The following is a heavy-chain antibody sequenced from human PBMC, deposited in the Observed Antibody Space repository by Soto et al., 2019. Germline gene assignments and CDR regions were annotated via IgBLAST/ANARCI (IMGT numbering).Heavy chain of an antibody. D-gene: IGHD3-10*01. J-gene: IGHJ6*03. Sequence: ASVKVSCKASGYTFNSYDINWVRQATGQGLEWMGWMNPNSGNTGYAQKFQGRVTMTRNTSISTAYMELSSLRSEDTAVYYCARGWRVRGVSYYYMDVWGKGTTVTVSS. V-gene: IGHV1-8*01. CDR3: ARGWRVRGVSYYYMDV. CDR2: MNPNSGNT. CDR1: GYTFNSYD.